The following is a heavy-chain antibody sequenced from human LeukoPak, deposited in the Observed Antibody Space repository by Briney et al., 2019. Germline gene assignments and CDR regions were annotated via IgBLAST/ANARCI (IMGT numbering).Heavy chain of an antibody. V-gene: IGHV1-69*13. CDR2: IIPIFGTA. J-gene: IGHJ5*02. Sequence: SVKVSCKASGDTFSNSAISWVRQAPGQGLEWMGGIIPIFGTANYAQKFQGRVTITADESTSTAYMELSSLRSEDTAVYYCASYYYDSSGYQLGLDPWGQGTLVTVSS. D-gene: IGHD3-22*01. CDR3: ASYYYDSSGYQLGLDP. CDR1: GDTFSNSA.